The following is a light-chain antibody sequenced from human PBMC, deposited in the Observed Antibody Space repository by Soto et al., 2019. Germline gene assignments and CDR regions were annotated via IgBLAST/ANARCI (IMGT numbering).Light chain of an antibody. CDR3: QQYSTYPYT. Sequence: DIQMTQSPSTLSASVGDRVTITCRASQSISSWLAWYRQKPGKAPKLLLYSASSLESGVPSRFSGSGSGTDFTLTISSLQPDDFATYYCQQYSTYPYTFGQGTKLGIK. J-gene: IGKJ2*01. CDR2: SAS. V-gene: IGKV1-5*01. CDR1: QSISSW.